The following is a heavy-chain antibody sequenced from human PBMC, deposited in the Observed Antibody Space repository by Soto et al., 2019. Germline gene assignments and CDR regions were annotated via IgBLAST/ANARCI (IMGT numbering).Heavy chain of an antibody. Sequence: SETLSLTCTVSGGSISSGGYYWSWIRQHPGKGLEWIGYIYYSGSTYYNPSLKSRVTISVDTSKNQFSLKLSSVTAADTAVYYCARLINSSGYRDSLYWYFDLWGRGTLVT. J-gene: IGHJ2*01. CDR2: IYYSGST. CDR3: ARLINSSGYRDSLYWYFDL. V-gene: IGHV4-31*03. CDR1: GGSISSGGYY. D-gene: IGHD3-22*01.